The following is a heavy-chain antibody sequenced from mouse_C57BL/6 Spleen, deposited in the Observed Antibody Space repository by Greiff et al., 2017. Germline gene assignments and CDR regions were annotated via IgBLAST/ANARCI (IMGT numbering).Heavy chain of an antibody. J-gene: IGHJ2*01. V-gene: IGHV7-3*01. D-gene: IGHD1-2*01. CDR3: ARYRGTTALVDY. Sequence: EVQRVESGGGLVQPGGSLSLSCAASGFTFTDYYMSWVRQPPGKALEWLGFIRNKANGYTTEYSAPVKGRFTISRDNSQSFLYLQMNALRAEDSATYYCARYRGTTALVDYWGQGTTLTVSS. CDR1: GFTFTDYY. CDR2: IRNKANGYTT.